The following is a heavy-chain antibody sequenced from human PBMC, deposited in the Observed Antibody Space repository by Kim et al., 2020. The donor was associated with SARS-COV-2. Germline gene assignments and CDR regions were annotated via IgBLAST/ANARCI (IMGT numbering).Heavy chain of an antibody. CDR1: GFTFSNAW. D-gene: IGHD6-13*01. J-gene: IGHJ6*02. V-gene: IGHV3-15*01. Sequence: GGSLRLSCAASGFTFSNAWMSWVRQAPGKGLEWVGRIKSKTDGGTTDYAAPVKGRFTISRDDSKNTLYLQMNSLKTEDTAVYYCTTAGVIAAAGSPYYYYYCGMDVGGQGTTVTVSS. CDR2: IKSKTDGGTT. CDR3: TTAGVIAAAGSPYYYYYCGMDV.